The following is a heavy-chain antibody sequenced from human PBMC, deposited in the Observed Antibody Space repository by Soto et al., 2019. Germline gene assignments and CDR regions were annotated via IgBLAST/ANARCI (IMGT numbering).Heavy chain of an antibody. D-gene: IGHD3-3*01. J-gene: IGHJ4*02. V-gene: IGHV4-4*07. CDR2: VYAAGNT. CDR3: ARVFDYWSGFYVY. CDR1: GGSFSDYY. Sequence: SETLSLTCSVYGGSFSDYYWSWIRQPAGKGLEWIGRVYAAGNTNYNPSLTGRVTMSIDTSKKQFSLRMTSLTAADTAVYFCARVFDYWSGFYVYWGQGMLVTVSS.